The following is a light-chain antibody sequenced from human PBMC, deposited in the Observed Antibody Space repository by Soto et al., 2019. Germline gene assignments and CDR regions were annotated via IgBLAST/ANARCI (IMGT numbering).Light chain of an antibody. CDR1: ESFLNSSNNKNY. Sequence: DIVMTQSPDSLAVSLGEKATINCKSSESFLNSSNNKNYLAWYQQKTGQPPKXLIYWASTRESGVPDRFSGSGSGTDFTLTISSLQDEDVAVYYCQQYYSTLWTFGQGTKVDIK. J-gene: IGKJ1*01. CDR3: QQYYSTLWT. CDR2: WAS. V-gene: IGKV4-1*01.